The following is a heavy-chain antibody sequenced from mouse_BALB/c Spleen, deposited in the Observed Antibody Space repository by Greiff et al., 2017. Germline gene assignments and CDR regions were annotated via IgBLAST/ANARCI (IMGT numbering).Heavy chain of an antibody. CDR3: ARGYGSSYGYFDV. CDR2: ISSGGST. CDR1: GFTFSSYA. D-gene: IGHD1-1*01. J-gene: IGHJ1*01. Sequence: DVKLQESGGGLVKPGGSLKLSCAASGFTFSSYAMSWVRQTPEKRLEWVASISSGGSTYYPDSVKGRFTISRDNARNILYLQMSSLRSEDTAMYYCARGYGSSYGYFDVWGAGTTVTVSS. V-gene: IGHV5-6-5*01.